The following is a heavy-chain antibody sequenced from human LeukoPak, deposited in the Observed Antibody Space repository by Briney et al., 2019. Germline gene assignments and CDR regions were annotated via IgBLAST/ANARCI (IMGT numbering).Heavy chain of an antibody. CDR2: IYSGGST. J-gene: IGHJ4*02. Sequence: GASLRLSCAASGFTVSSNYMSWARQAPGKGLEWVSVIYSGGSTYYADSVKGRFTISRDHSKNTLYLQMNSLRVEDTAVYYCTRGETNPFDYWGQGTLVTVSS. CDR3: TRGETNPFDY. CDR1: GFTVSSNY. D-gene: IGHD1-26*01. V-gene: IGHV3-66*01.